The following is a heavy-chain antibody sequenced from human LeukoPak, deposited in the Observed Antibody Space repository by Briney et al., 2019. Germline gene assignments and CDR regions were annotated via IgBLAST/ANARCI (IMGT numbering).Heavy chain of an antibody. Sequence: GGSLRLSCAASGFTFSSYGMHWVRQAPGKGLEWVAVISYDGSNKYYADSVKGRFTISRDNSKNTLYLQMNSLRAEDTAVYYCAKDSELGDYWGQGTLDTVST. V-gene: IGHV3-30*18. D-gene: IGHD7-27*01. CDR3: AKDSELGDY. CDR2: ISYDGSNK. J-gene: IGHJ4*02. CDR1: GFTFSSYG.